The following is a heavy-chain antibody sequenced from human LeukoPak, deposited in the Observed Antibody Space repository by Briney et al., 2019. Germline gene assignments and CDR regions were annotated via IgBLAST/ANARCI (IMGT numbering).Heavy chain of an antibody. D-gene: IGHD3-10*01. V-gene: IGHV4-34*08. CDR3: AGSGFGPAAGY. Sequence: AGTLSLTCAVYGGTFSGYYWSWIRQPPGKGLEWIGEINHSRSTKYNPSLKSRITISVDTSKNQFSLKLSSVSAADTAVYYCAGSGFGPAAGYWGQGTLVTVSS. CDR2: INHSRST. CDR1: GGTFSGYY. J-gene: IGHJ4*02.